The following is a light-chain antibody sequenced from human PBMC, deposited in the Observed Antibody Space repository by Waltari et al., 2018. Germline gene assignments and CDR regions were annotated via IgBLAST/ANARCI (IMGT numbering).Light chain of an antibody. V-gene: IGKV3-20*01. J-gene: IGKJ1*01. CDR3: QQYGSSPRT. CDR1: QIITNNY. Sequence: DIVLTQSPDTLSLSPGERAVLPCRASQIITNNYVAWYQQRFGQAPKVLIHGASSRATGIPDRFSGSGSGTDFTLTIDRLGPEDFAVYYCQQYGSSPRTFGQGTRVEIK. CDR2: GAS.